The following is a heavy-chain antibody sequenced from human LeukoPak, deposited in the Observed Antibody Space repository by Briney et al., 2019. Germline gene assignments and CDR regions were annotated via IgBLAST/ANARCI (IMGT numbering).Heavy chain of an antibody. Sequence: GGSLRLSCAASGFTFSIYEMNWVRQAPGKGLEWVSYIASSGSRTYYADSVKGRFTISRDNAKNSLYMQMNSLRAEDTAVYYCARAVFDWLSFDYWGQGTLVTVSS. CDR1: GFTFSIYE. D-gene: IGHD3-9*01. V-gene: IGHV3-48*03. CDR3: ARAVFDWLSFDY. CDR2: IASSGSRT. J-gene: IGHJ4*02.